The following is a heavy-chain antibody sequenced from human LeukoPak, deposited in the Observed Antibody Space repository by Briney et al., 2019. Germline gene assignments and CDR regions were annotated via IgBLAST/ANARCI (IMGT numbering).Heavy chain of an antibody. CDR3: ARLVRRLQRLKIGRDSDYATGYYFDS. CDR1: GYTFTSYD. Sequence: ASVKVSCKASGYTFTSYDINWVRQATGQGLEWMGWMNPNSGNTGYAQKFQGRVTMTRNTSISTAYMELSSLRSEDTAVYYCARLVRRLQRLKIGRDSDYATGYYFDSWGQGTLVTVSS. V-gene: IGHV1-8*01. CDR2: MNPNSGNT. D-gene: IGHD5-12*01. J-gene: IGHJ4*02.